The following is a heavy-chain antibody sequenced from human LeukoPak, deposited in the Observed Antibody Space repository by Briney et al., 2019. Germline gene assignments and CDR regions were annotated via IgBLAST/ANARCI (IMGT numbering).Heavy chain of an antibody. D-gene: IGHD6-19*01. V-gene: IGHV3-23*01. J-gene: IGHJ4*02. Sequence: GGSLRLSCAASGFTFSSYAMSWVRQAPGKGLEWVSDISVSGGSTYYADSVKGRFTISRDNSKNTPYLQVNSLRAEDTAVYYCAKKKGYSSGQGSIIDYWGQGTLVTVSS. CDR1: GFTFSSYA. CDR3: AKKKGYSSGQGSIIDY. CDR2: ISVSGGST.